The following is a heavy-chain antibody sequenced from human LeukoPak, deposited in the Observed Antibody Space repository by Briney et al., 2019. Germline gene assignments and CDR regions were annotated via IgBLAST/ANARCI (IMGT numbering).Heavy chain of an antibody. CDR1: GYTFTGYY. CDR3: ARVGYYYDTPHGAFDI. CDR2: INPNSGGT. V-gene: IGHV1-2*02. D-gene: IGHD3-22*01. J-gene: IGHJ3*02. Sequence: ASVKVSCKASGYTFTGYYMHWVRQAPGQGLEWMGWINPNSGGTNYAQKFQGRVTMTRDTSISTAYMELGRLRSDDTAVYYCARVGYYYDTPHGAFDIWGQGTMVTVSS.